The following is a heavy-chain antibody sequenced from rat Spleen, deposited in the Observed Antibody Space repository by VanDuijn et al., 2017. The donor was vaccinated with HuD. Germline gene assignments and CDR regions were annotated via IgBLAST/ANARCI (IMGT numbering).Heavy chain of an antibody. CDR3: ARDGYMNYFDY. J-gene: IGHJ2*01. D-gene: IGHD1-9*01. CDR2: ISYDGSTT. Sequence: EVQLVESGGGLVQPGRSLKLSCAASGFTFSDYYMAWVRQTPTKGLEWVTTISYDGSTTYYRESVKGRFTIFRDNAESTLYLQLDSVRSGDTATQYCARDGYMNYFDYWGQGVMVTVSS. V-gene: IGHV5-7*01. CDR1: GFTFSDYY.